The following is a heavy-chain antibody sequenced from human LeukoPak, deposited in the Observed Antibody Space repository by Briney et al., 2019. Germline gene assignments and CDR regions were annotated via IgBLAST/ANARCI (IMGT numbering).Heavy chain of an antibody. CDR1: GGSFSGYY. J-gene: IGHJ4*02. V-gene: IGHV4-34*01. Sequence: SETLSLTCAVYGGSFSGYYWSWIRQPPGKGLEWIGEINHSGSANYNPSLKSRVTISVDTSKNQFSLKLSSVTAADTAVYYCARQVSDYYDSSGYYYDSYYYFDYWGQGTLVTVSS. CDR2: INHSGSA. D-gene: IGHD3-22*01. CDR3: ARQVSDYYDSSGYYYDSYYYFDY.